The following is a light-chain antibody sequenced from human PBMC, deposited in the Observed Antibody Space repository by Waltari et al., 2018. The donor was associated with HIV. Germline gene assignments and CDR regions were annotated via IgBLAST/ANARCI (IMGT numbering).Light chain of an antibody. J-gene: IGLJ1*01. CDR3: SSYTSDYTYV. CDR1: SRDVGGYTY. Sequence: QSALTQPASVSGSPGQSITISCPGTSRDVGGYTYVSWYQHHPGKAPKLLIYEVSNRPSGVSNRFSGSKSDNTASLTISGLQAEDEADYYCSSYTSDYTYVFGSGTEVTVL. V-gene: IGLV2-14*01. CDR2: EVS.